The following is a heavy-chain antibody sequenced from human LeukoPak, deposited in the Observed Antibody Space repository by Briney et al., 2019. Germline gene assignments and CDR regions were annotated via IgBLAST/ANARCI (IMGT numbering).Heavy chain of an antibody. CDR3: ARGYYGDYVVDY. Sequence: GGSLRLSCAASGFTFTSYSMNWVRQAPGKGLEWVSYISSSSTTIYYADSVKGRFTMSRDNAKNSLYLQMNGLRDEDTAVYYCARGYYGDYVVDYWGQGTLVTVSS. CDR2: ISSSSTTI. CDR1: GFTFTSYS. D-gene: IGHD4-17*01. J-gene: IGHJ4*02. V-gene: IGHV3-48*02.